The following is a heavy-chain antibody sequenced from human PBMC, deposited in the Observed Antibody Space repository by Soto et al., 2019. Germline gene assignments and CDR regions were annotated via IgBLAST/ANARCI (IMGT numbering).Heavy chain of an antibody. J-gene: IGHJ6*03. CDR1: GGSLSDYF. Sequence: PSETLSLTCVVSGGSLSDYFWSWIRQPPGMALEWIGEINHLGSINYNPSLKSRVTMSVDTSKNQVSLTLNSVTAADTATYYCARGGISHWAYFYYMDVWDRGTTVTVSS. CDR2: INHLGSI. V-gene: IGHV4-34*01. CDR3: ARGGISHWAYFYYMDV. D-gene: IGHD2-21*01.